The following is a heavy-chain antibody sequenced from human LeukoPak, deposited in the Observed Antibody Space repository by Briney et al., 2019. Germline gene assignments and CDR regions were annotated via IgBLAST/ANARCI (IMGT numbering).Heavy chain of an antibody. CDR2: INWNGGST. CDR1: VFTFDDYG. J-gene: IGHJ4*02. V-gene: IGHV3-20*04. D-gene: IGHD3-3*01. Sequence: GGSLRLSCAASVFTFDDYGMSWVRQAPGKGLEWVSGINWNGGSTGYADSVKGRFTISRDNSKNSLYLQMNSLRTEDTALYYCAKDIVPYDFWSGYYYEPSYWGQGTLVTVSS. CDR3: AKDIVPYDFWSGYYYEPSY.